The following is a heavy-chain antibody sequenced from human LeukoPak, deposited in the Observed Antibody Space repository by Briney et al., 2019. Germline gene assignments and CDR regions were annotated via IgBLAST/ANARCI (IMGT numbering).Heavy chain of an antibody. V-gene: IGHV3-48*01. CDR1: GFTFSSHS. Sequence: GGSLRLSCAASGFTFSSHSMNWVRQAPGKGLEWVSYISSSSSTIYYADSVKGRFTISRDNAKNSLYLQMNSLRAEDTAVYHCARGAYYYEDWGQGTLVTVSS. D-gene: IGHD3-22*01. J-gene: IGHJ4*02. CDR3: ARGAYYYED. CDR2: ISSSSSTI.